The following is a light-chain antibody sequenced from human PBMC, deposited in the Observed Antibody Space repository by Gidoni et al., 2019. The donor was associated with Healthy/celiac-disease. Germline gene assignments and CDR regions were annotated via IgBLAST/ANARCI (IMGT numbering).Light chain of an antibody. J-gene: IGKJ4*01. CDR1: QSVSSY. CDR2: DGS. CDR3: QQRSNWPPGIT. V-gene: IGKV3-11*01. Sequence: EIVLTQSPATLSLSPGERATLSCRASQSVSSYLAWYQQKPGQAPRLLIYDGSNRATGIPARFSGSGSGTDFTLTISSLEPEDFAVYYCQQRSNWPPGITFGGGTKVEIK.